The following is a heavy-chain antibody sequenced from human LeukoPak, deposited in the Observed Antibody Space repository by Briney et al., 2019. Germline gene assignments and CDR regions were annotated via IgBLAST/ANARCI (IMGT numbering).Heavy chain of an antibody. CDR1: GYTFTSYG. D-gene: IGHD3-16*02. J-gene: IGHJ3*02. V-gene: IGHV1-18*01. CDR2: ISAYNGNT. Sequence: ASVKVSCKASGYTFTSYGISWVRQAPGQGLEWMGWISAYNGNTNYAQKLQGRVTMTTDTSTSTAYMELRSLRSDDTAVYYCARDDPYDYVWGSYRYTYAFDIWGQGTMVTVSS. CDR3: ARDDPYDYVWGSYRYTYAFDI.